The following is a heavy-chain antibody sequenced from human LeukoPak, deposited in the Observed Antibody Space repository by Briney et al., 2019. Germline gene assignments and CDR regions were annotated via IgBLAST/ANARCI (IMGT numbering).Heavy chain of an antibody. CDR3: ARDPEGHGYYFDY. V-gene: IGHV4-4*07. CDR1: VGPTSNYF. Sequence: SETLSLTCTVSVGPTSNYFRTWLRQSAGRGLGWIGRIRTSGSTNYNPSRKSRVSMAVVTAKNQFSLKLSSVTAADTAVYYSARDPEGHGYYFDYWGQGALVTVSS. CDR2: IRTSGST. D-gene: IGHD3-3*01. J-gene: IGHJ4*02.